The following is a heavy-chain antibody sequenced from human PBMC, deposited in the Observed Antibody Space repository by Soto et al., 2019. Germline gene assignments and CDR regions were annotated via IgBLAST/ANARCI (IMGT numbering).Heavy chain of an antibody. CDR1: GYTFTSYG. V-gene: IGHV1-18*01. Sequence: QVQLVQSGAEVKKPGASVKVSCKASGYTFTSYGISWVRQAPGQGLEWMGWISAYNGNTNYAQKLQGRVTMTTDTSTSTAYMELRSLRSDDTAVYYCASGQQLVRYYYYYGMDVWGQGTTVTVSS. CDR3: ASGQQLVRYYYYYGMDV. D-gene: IGHD6-6*01. J-gene: IGHJ6*02. CDR2: ISAYNGNT.